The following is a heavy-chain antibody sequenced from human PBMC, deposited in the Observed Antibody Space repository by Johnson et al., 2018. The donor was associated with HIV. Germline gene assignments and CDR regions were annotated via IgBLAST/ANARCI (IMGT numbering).Heavy chain of an antibody. CDR3: ARDLIVGATTDAFDI. CDR2: ISHSGGST. Sequence: VQLVESGGGVVRPGGSLRLSCAASGFTFDDYGMSWVRQAPGKGLEWVSGISHSGGSTYYADSVQGRFTISRDNAKNSLYLQMNSLRAEDTALYYCARDLIVGATTDAFDIWGQGTMVTVSS. CDR1: GFTFDDYG. V-gene: IGHV3-20*04. J-gene: IGHJ3*02. D-gene: IGHD1-26*01.